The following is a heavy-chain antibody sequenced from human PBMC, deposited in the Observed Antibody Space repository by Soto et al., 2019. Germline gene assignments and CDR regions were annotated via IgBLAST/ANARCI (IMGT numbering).Heavy chain of an antibody. CDR2: INAGNGNT. D-gene: IGHD3-10*01. V-gene: IGHV1-3*01. CDR3: GRGSGLNWFDP. J-gene: IGHJ5*02. CDR1: GYTFTSYA. Sequence: GASVKVSCKASGYTFTSYAMHWVRQAPGQRLEWMGWINAGNGNTKYSQKFQGRVTITRDTSASTAYMELSSLSSEDTAVYYRGRGSGLNWFDPWGQGTLVTVSS.